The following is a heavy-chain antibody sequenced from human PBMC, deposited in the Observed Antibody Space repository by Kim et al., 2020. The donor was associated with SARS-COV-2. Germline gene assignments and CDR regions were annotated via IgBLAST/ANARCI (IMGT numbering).Heavy chain of an antibody. J-gene: IGHJ6*04. CDR1: GYTFTSYD. D-gene: IGHD3-22*01. V-gene: IGHV1-8*01. Sequence: ASVKVSCKASGYTFTSYDINWVRQATGQGLEWMGWMNPNSGNTGYAQKFQGRVTMTRNTSISTAYMELSSLRSEDTAVYYCARGKRRIIVVVITPYYYYGMDVWGKGTTVTVSS. CDR3: ARGKRRIIVVVITPYYYYGMDV. CDR2: MNPNSGNT.